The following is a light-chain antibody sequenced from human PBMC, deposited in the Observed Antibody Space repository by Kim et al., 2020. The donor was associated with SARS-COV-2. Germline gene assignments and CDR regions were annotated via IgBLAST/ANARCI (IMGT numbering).Light chain of an antibody. Sequence: SVSPGQTASITCSGDKLGNKFACCYQQKPGQSPVLVIYQDIKRPSGIPERFSGSNSGNTATLTISGTQAMDEADYYCQAWDSSTVVFGGGTQLTVL. J-gene: IGLJ2*01. CDR2: QDI. V-gene: IGLV3-1*01. CDR1: KLGNKF. CDR3: QAWDSSTVV.